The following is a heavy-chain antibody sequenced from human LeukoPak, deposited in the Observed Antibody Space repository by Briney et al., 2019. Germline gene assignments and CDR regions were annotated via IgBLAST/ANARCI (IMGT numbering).Heavy chain of an antibody. V-gene: IGHV3-21*01. D-gene: IGHD3-22*01. J-gene: IGHJ4*02. CDR3: AREGGVNYYDLDYFDY. CDR1: GFTFSSYN. Sequence: PGGSLRLSCAASGFTFSSYNMNWVRQAPGKGLEWVSSISSSSSYIYYADSVKGRFTISRDNAKNSLYLQMNSLRAEDTAVYYCAREGGVNYYDLDYFDYWGQGTLITVSS. CDR2: ISSSSSYI.